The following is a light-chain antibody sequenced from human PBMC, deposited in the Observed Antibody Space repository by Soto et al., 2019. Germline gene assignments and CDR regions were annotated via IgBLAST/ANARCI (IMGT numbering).Light chain of an antibody. CDR1: QSISSW. J-gene: IGKJ4*01. V-gene: IGKV1-5*01. CDR3: QQFNAYPLT. CDR2: GAS. Sequence: DIEMTQSPSTLSASVGDRVTITCRASQSISSWLAWYQQKPGKAPKLLIYGASTLQSGVPSRFSGSASGTEFTLTISSLQPEDFATYFCQQFNAYPLTFGGGTKLEIK.